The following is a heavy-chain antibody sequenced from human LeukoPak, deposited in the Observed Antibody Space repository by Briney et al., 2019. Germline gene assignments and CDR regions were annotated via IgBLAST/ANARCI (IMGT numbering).Heavy chain of an antibody. V-gene: IGHV3-33*01. J-gene: IGHJ4*02. Sequence: GRSLTLSCAASGFIFSKHGLHWVRQAPGKGLEWVAVLWYDGSNKNYGDSVKGRFTISRDNSKNTLYLQKNSLRAEDTAVYYCARGDMATPGRTSFIDYWGLGTLVTVSS. CDR1: GFIFSKHG. D-gene: IGHD5-24*01. CDR3: ARGDMATPGRTSFIDY. CDR2: LWYDGSNK.